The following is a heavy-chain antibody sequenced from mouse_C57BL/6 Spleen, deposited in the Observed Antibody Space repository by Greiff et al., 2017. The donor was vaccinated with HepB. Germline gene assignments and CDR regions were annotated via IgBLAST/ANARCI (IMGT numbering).Heavy chain of an antibody. CDR2: IYPGSGST. D-gene: IGHD2-4*01. V-gene: IGHV1-55*01. CDR3: ARFHDYEGYYYAMDY. CDR1: GYTFTSYW. J-gene: IGHJ4*01. Sequence: QVQLQQSGAELVKPGASVKMSCKASGYTFTSYWITWVKQRPGQGLEWIGDIYPGSGSTNYNEKFKSKATLTVDTSSSTAYMQLSSLTSEDSAVYYCARFHDYEGYYYAMDYWGQGTSVTVSS.